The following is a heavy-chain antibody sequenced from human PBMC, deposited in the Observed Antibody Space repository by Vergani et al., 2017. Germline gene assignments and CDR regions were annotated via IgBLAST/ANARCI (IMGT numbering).Heavy chain of an antibody. D-gene: IGHD5-18*01. CDR3: ARGTSDPNGYSYGNPYAFDI. J-gene: IGHJ3*02. Sequence: QVQLVQSGAEVKKTGSSVKVSCKASGGTFSSYAISWVRQAPGQGLEWMGGIIPIFGTANYAQKFQGRVTITADESTSTAYMELSSLRAEDTAVYYCARGTSDPNGYSYGNPYAFDIWGQGTMVTVSS. V-gene: IGHV1-69*01. CDR1: GGTFSSYA. CDR2: IIPIFGTA.